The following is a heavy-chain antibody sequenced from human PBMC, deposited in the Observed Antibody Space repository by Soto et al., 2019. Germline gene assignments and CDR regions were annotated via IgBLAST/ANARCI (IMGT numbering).Heavy chain of an antibody. CDR2: IYYSGST. Sequence: SETLSLTCTVSGGSISSGGYYWSWIRQHPGKGLEWIGYIYYSGSTYYNPSLKSRVTISVDTSKNQFSLKLSSVTAADTTVDYSAREVGSIVGRMDVWGQGTTVAASS. D-gene: IGHD2-21*01. J-gene: IGHJ6*02. V-gene: IGHV4-31*03. CDR1: GGSISSGGYY. CDR3: AREVGSIVGRMDV.